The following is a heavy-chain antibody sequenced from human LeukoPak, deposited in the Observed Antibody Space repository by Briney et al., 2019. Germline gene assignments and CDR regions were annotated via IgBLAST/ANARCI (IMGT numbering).Heavy chain of an antibody. CDR2: IWYDGSNK. J-gene: IGHJ4*02. CDR3: ARDFGSSPFDY. D-gene: IGHD6-13*01. CDR1: GFTFSSYG. V-gene: IGHV3-33*01. Sequence: GGSLRLSCAASGFTFSSYGMHWVRQAPGKGLEWVAVIWYDGSNKYYADSVKGRFTISRDNSENTLYLQMNSLRAEDTAVYYCARDFGSSPFDYWGQGTLVTVSS.